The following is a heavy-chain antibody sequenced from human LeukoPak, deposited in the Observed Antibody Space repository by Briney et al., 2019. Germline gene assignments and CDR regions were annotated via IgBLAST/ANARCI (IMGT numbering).Heavy chain of an antibody. Sequence: SVKVSCKASGGTFSSYAIIWVRQAPGQGLEWMGRIIPILGIANYAQKFQGRVTITADKSTSTAYMELSSLRSEDTAVYYCARGDGYNIFDYWGQGTLVTVSS. CDR3: ARGDGYNIFDY. CDR2: IIPILGIA. V-gene: IGHV1-69*04. D-gene: IGHD5-24*01. J-gene: IGHJ4*02. CDR1: GGTFSSYA.